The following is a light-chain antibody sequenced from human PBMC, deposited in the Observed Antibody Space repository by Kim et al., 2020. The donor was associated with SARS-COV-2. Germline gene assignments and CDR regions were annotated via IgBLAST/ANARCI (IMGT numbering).Light chain of an antibody. Sequence: ALGQKVRITCKGHSLRRYYASWYQQKPGQAPVLVIYGKNNRPSGIPDRFSVSSSGNTASLTINGAQAEDEADYYCNSRDSSGNHWVFGGGTQLTVL. CDR1: SLRRYY. CDR3: NSRDSSGNHWV. V-gene: IGLV3-19*01. CDR2: GKN. J-gene: IGLJ3*02.